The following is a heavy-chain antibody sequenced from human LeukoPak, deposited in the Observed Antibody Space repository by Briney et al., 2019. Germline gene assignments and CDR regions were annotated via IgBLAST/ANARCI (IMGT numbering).Heavy chain of an antibody. CDR1: GYTFTGCY. CDR2: ISPNSGGT. CDR3: ARTQLERPPYYGMDV. J-gene: IGHJ6*02. V-gene: IGHV1-2*02. D-gene: IGHD1-1*01. Sequence: ASVKVSCKASGYTFTGCYMHWVRQAPGQGLEWMGWISPNSGGTNYAQKFQGRVTMTRDTSISTAYMELSRLRSDDTAVYYCARTQLERPPYYGMDVWGQGTTVTVSS.